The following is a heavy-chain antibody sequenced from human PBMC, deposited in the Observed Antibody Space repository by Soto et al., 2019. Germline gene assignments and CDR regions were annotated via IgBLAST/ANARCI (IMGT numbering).Heavy chain of an antibody. CDR1: SGSISNSNW. CDR3: ARGHCPGSSCQEY. J-gene: IGHJ4*02. D-gene: IGHD3-10*02. Sequence: QVQVQESGPGLVKPSGTLSLTCAVSSGSISNSNWWSWVRQSPGKGLEWIGEIYQSGSAKYNPSLKSRVAISVDKSNNQCFLQLSSVTAADTAVYYCARGHCPGSSCQEYWGQGTLVTVAS. V-gene: IGHV4-4*02. CDR2: IYQSGSA.